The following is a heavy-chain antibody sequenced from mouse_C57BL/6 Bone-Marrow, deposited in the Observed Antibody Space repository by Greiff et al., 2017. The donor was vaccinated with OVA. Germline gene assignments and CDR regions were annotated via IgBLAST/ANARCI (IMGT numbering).Heavy chain of an antibody. D-gene: IGHD1-1*01. CDR1: GFTFTDYY. Sequence: EVKLMESGGGLVQPGGSLSLSCAASGFTFTDYYMSWVRQPPGKALEWLGFIRNKANGYTSEYSASVKVRFTISRDKSQSILYLQMNALRAKDSATYYYASDSYGGSYGWFAYWGQGTLVTVSA. CDR2: IRNKANGYTS. CDR3: ASDSYGGSYGWFAY. J-gene: IGHJ3*01. V-gene: IGHV7-3*01.